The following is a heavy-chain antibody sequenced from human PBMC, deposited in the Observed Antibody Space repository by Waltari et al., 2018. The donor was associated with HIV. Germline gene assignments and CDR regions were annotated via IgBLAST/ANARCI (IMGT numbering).Heavy chain of an antibody. Sequence: QGQLVQSGAEVKKPGASVKVSCKASGYTFTAHYIHWVRQAPGQGLEWMGRINPKRGVTHYAQKFQDRVTVTRDTSITTAYMELSSLRSDDTARYFCFYYSNTESYGLDVWGQGTTVTVSS. V-gene: IGHV1-2*06. D-gene: IGHD3-22*01. CDR2: INPKRGVT. CDR3: FYYSNTESYGLDV. CDR1: GYTFTAHY. J-gene: IGHJ6*02.